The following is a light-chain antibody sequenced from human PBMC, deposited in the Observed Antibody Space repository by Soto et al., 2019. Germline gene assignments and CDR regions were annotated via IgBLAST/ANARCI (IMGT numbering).Light chain of an antibody. CDR1: SSNIGATYD. Sequence: QSALTQPPSVPGAPGQRVTISCTGSSSNIGATYDVQWYQQLPGTAPKLLIYGNSNRPSGVPDRFSGSKSGTSASLAITGLQADDEADYYCQSYDSSLSAHYVFGTGTKVTVL. CDR3: QSYDSSLSAHYV. CDR2: GNS. J-gene: IGLJ1*01. V-gene: IGLV1-40*01.